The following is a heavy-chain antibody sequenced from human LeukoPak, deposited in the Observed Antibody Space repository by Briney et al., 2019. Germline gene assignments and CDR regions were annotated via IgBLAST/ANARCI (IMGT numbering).Heavy chain of an antibody. V-gene: IGHV1-69*04. D-gene: IGHD1-26*01. CDR2: IIPILGIA. J-gene: IGHJ4*02. Sequence: ASVKVSCKASGGTFSSYAISWVRQAPGPGLEWMGRIIPILGIANYAQKFQGRVTITADKSTSTTYMELSSLRSEDTAVYYCARDRYSGSYFGDYFDYWGQGTLVTVSS. CDR1: GGTFSSYA. CDR3: ARDRYSGSYFGDYFDY.